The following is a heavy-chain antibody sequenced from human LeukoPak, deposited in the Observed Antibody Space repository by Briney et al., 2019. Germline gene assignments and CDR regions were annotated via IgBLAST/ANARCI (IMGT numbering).Heavy chain of an antibody. V-gene: IGHV1-2*02. Sequence: GASVKLSCKASGYTFTGYYLHWVQQAPGQGQEWVGWINPNSGGTNYAQKFQGRVTMTRETSISTVYMELSRLRSDDTAVYYCSREDYWGQGTLVTVSS. J-gene: IGHJ4*02. CDR2: INPNSGGT. CDR1: GYTFTGYY. CDR3: SREDY.